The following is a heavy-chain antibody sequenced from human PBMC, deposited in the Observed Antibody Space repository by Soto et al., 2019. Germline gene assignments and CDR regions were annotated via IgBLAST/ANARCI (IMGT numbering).Heavy chain of an antibody. CDR3: ARGEVSDY. J-gene: IGHJ4*02. CDR2: ISYDGSNK. Sequence: QVQLVESGGGVVQPGRSLRLFCAASGFTFSSYAMHWVRQAPGKGLEWVAVISYDGSNKYYADSVKGRFTISRDNSKNTLYLQMNSLRAEDTAVYYCARGEVSDYWGQGTLVTVSS. V-gene: IGHV3-30-3*01. D-gene: IGHD4-4*01. CDR1: GFTFSSYA.